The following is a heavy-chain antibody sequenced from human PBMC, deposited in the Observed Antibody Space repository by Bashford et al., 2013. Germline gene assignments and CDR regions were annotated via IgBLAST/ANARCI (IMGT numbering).Heavy chain of an antibody. V-gene: IGHV1-18*01. D-gene: IGHD1-1*01. J-gene: IGHJ6*02. CDR2: ISAYNGNT. CDR3: ARLSGSTGSHYYYYAMDV. CDR1: GGTFSSYG. Sequence: ASVKVSCKASGGTFSSYGISWVRQAPGQGLEWMGWISAYNGNTNYAQKLQGRVTMTTDTSTSTAYMELRSLRSDDTAVYYCARLSGSTGSHYYYYAMDVVGPRDHGHRLL.